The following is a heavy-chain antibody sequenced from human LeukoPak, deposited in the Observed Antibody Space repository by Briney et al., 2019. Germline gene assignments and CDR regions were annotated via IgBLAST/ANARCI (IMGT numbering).Heavy chain of an antibody. CDR3: ARESGSGGWGGFDY. CDR2: LYSGGNT. CDR1: GFIVSSSY. Sequence: PGGSLRLSCAASGFIVSSSYMNWVRQAPGKGLEWVSVLYSGGNTYYADSVRGRFTISRHNSNNTLYLQMNSLRAEDTAVYYCARESGSGGWGGFDYWGQGILVTVSP. V-gene: IGHV3-53*04. D-gene: IGHD6-19*01. J-gene: IGHJ4*02.